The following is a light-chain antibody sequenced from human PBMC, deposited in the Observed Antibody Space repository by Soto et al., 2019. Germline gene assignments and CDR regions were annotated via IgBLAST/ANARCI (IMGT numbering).Light chain of an antibody. CDR1: QSVSSTY. J-gene: IGKJ5*01. V-gene: IGKV3-20*01. Sequence: VLTQSPGTLSLSPGERATLSCRASQSVSSTYLAWYQQKPGQAPRLLIYGASSRATGIPDRFSGSGSGTDFTLTISGLEPEDFAVYYCQQYGSSPRITFGQGTRLEIK. CDR3: QQYGSSPRIT. CDR2: GAS.